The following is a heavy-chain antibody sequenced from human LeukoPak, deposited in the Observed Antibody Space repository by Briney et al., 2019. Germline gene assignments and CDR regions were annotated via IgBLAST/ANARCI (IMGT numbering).Heavy chain of an antibody. CDR1: GFPFSDYG. Sequence: GGSLRLSCAASGFPFSDYGMYWVRQAPGKGLEWLAVISHDGSNKYYADSVKGRITISRDNAKNSLYLQMNSLRAEDTALYYCARNTAMVTPYYYYYMDVWGKGTTVTVSS. D-gene: IGHD5-18*01. V-gene: IGHV3-30*03. CDR3: ARNTAMVTPYYYYYMDV. J-gene: IGHJ6*03. CDR2: ISHDGSNK.